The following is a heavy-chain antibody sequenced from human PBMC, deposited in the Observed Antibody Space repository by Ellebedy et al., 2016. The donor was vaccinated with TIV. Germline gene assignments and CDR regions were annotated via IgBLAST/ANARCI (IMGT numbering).Heavy chain of an antibody. J-gene: IGHJ5*02. CDR1: GGSVSSPNYY. CDR3: SGAYGRATPRS. Sequence: MPSETLSLTCTVSGGSVSSPNYYWTWIRQPPGKGLEWIGYIYSSWSTDYKPSLTTRVTISVDTSKNHFSLNLKSVTAADTAVYFCSGAYGRATPRSWGQGTLVTVSS. CDR2: IYSSWST. D-gene: IGHD3-10*01. V-gene: IGHV4-61*03.